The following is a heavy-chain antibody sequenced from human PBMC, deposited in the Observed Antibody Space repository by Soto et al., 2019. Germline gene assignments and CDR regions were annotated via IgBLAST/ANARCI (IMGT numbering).Heavy chain of an antibody. CDR2: ISSSSSYI. CDR3: ARDGYDPRGFDP. Sequence: GGSLRLSCAASGFTFSSYGMNWVRQAPGKGLEWGSSISSSSSYIYYADSVKGRFTISRDNSKNTLYLQMNSLRAEDTAVYYCARDGYDPRGFDPWGQGTLVTVSS. J-gene: IGHJ5*02. D-gene: IGHD5-12*01. CDR1: GFTFSSYG. V-gene: IGHV3-21*01.